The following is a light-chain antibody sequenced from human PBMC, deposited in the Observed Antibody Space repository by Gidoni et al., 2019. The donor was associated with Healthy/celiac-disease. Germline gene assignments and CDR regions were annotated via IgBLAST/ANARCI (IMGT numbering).Light chain of an antibody. J-gene: IGKJ1*01. CDR1: QSLLHSNGYNY. CDR2: LGS. Sequence: DIVMTQSPLSLPVTPGEPASISCRSSQSLLHSNGYNYLDWYLQKPGQSPQLLIYLGSNRASGVPDRFSGSGSGTDFPLKISRVEDEDVGVYYWMQALQTPRTFGQGTKVEIK. CDR3: MQALQTPRT. V-gene: IGKV2-28*01.